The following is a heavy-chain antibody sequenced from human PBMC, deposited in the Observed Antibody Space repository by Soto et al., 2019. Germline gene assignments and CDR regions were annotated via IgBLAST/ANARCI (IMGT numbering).Heavy chain of an antibody. Sequence: GGSLRLSCAASGFTFSSYAMSWVRQAPGKGLEWVSAISGSGGSTYYADSVKGRFTISRDNSKNTLYLQMNSLRAEDTAVYYCAKTHEYYGDYAREYYFDYWGQGTLVTVSS. CDR1: GFTFSSYA. CDR3: AKTHEYYGDYAREYYFDY. J-gene: IGHJ4*02. V-gene: IGHV3-23*01. D-gene: IGHD4-17*01. CDR2: ISGSGGST.